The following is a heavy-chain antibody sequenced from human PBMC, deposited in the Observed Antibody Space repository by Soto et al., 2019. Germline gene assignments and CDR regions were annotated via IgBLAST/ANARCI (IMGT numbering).Heavy chain of an antibody. CDR3: ARAGRGLLWFGELSQPFFDY. CDR2: IHYSGST. J-gene: IGHJ4*02. CDR1: GGCISSSNYY. Sequence: SETLSLTCTVSGGCISSSNYYWGWVRQPPGKGLDYIGSIHYSGSTYYNPSLKSRVIMSVDTSKNQFSLKLSSVTAADTAVYYCARAGRGLLWFGELSQPFFDYWAQGTLVTVSS. V-gene: IGHV4-39*01. D-gene: IGHD3-10*01.